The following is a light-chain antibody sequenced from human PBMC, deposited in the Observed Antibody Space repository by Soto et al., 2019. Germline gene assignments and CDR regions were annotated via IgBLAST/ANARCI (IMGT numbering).Light chain of an antibody. J-gene: IGKJ1*01. V-gene: IGKV1-27*01. CDR2: AAT. CDR3: QSYDRGPWT. Sequence: DIQMTQSPSSLSASVGDRVTITCRASQGISDYLAWYQQKPGKVPQLLIYAATTLQSGVPSRFSGSGSGTDFTLTVSSLQPEDVASYYCQSYDRGPWTFGQGTTVEIK. CDR1: QGISDY.